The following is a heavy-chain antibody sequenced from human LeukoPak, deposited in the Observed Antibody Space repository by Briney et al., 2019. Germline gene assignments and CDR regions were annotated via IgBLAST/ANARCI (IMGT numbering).Heavy chain of an antibody. CDR3: ARESGMATSDYYYYMDV. Sequence: ASVKVSCKASGGTFSSYAISWVRQAPGQGLEWMGGIIPIFGTANYAQKFQGRVTITMDESTSTAYMELSSLRSEDTAVYYCARESGMATSDYYYYMDVWGKGTTVTVSS. D-gene: IGHD5-24*01. J-gene: IGHJ6*03. CDR1: GGTFSSYA. CDR2: IIPIFGTA. V-gene: IGHV1-69*05.